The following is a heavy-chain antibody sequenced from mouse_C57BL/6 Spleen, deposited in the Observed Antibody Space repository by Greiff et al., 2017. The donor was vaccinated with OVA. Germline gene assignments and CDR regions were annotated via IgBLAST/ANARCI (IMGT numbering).Heavy chain of an antibody. CDR2: SRNKANDYTT. D-gene: IGHD1-1*01. Sequence: DVKLMESGGGLVQSGRSLRLSCATSGFTFSDFYMEWVRQAPGKGLEWIAASRNKANDYTTEYSASVKGRFIVSRDTSQSILYLQMNALRAEDTAIYYCARDDYYYCPFAYWGQGTLVTVSA. CDR3: ARDDYYYCPFAY. J-gene: IGHJ3*01. V-gene: IGHV7-1*01. CDR1: GFTFSDFY.